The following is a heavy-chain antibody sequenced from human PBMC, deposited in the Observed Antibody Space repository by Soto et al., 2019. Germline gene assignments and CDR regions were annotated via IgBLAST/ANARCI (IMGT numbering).Heavy chain of an antibody. V-gene: IGHV3-30*18. D-gene: IGHD5-12*01. CDR2: ISYDGIHS. CDR3: VKAGWSGFDVLYLLFDH. J-gene: IGHJ4*02. CDR1: GFTFRTYA. Sequence: QVQLVESGGGVVQPGGSLRLPCAASGFTFRTYAMHWVRQAPGKGLEWLAVISYDGIHSYYADSVKGRFTISRDNSKNTRYLEMNRLRPGDTAVYYCVKAGWSGFDVLYLLFDHWGQGALVTVSS.